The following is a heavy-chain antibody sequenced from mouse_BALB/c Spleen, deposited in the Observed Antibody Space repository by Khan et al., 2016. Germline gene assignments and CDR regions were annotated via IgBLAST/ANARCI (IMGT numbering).Heavy chain of an antibody. D-gene: IGHD2-2*01. CDR2: IWGDGTT. Sequence: VQLQESGPGLVAPSQSLSITCTVSGFSLIAYGVNWVRQPPGKSLEWLGMIWGDGTTDSNSALKSSLNITKDNSKSQVFLQMNSLQTDDTARYDCARDGLGYYVMDYWGQGTSVTVSS. CDR1: GFSLIAYG. CDR3: ARDGLGYYVMDY. V-gene: IGHV2-6-7*01. J-gene: IGHJ4*01.